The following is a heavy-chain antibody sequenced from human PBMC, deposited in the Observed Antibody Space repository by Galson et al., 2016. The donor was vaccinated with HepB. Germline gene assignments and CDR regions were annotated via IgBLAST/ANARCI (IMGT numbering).Heavy chain of an antibody. D-gene: IGHD5-18*01. CDR2: IGGANT. Sequence: SLRLSCAASGFSFVTYAMTWVRQAPGKGLEWVAGIGGANTYYADSVKGRFTISRDNSKNTVDLQMNSLRAEDTALYYCARERSYGYEPHDASDMWGPGTMVTVSS. V-gene: IGHV3-23*01. CDR1: GFSFVTYA. CDR3: ARERSYGYEPHDASDM. J-gene: IGHJ3*02.